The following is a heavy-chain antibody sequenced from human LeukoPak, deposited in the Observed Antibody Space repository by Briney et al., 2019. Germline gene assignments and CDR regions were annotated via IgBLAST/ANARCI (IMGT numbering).Heavy chain of an antibody. Sequence: GGSLRLSCSASGFTFSSYATHWVRQAPGKGLRYVSGISTNGGRTYYADSVKGRFTISRDNSKNTLYLQMSNLGVEDSAVYFCPLPTLGYWGQGTLVTVSS. V-gene: IGHV3-64D*08. CDR3: PLPTLGY. J-gene: IGHJ4*02. CDR1: GFTFSSYA. CDR2: ISTNGGRT.